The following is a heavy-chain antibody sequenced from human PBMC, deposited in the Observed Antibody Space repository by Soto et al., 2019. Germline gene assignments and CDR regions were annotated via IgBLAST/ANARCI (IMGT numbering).Heavy chain of an antibody. Sequence: LRLSCAASGFTVSSNYMSWVRQAPGKGLEWVSVIYSGGSTYYADSVKGRFTISRDNSKNTLYLQMNRLRAEDTAVYYCARDLHGGYDWEGIYYFDYWGQGTRVTVSS. CDR3: ARDLHGGYDWEGIYYFDY. D-gene: IGHD5-12*01. V-gene: IGHV3-66*01. J-gene: IGHJ4*02. CDR2: IYSGGST. CDR1: GFTVSSNY.